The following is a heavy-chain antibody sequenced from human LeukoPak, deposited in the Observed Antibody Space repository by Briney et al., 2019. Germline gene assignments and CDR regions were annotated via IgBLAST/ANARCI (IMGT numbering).Heavy chain of an antibody. J-gene: IGHJ3*02. Sequence: GGSLRLSCAASGFTFDDYAMHWVRQAPGKGLEWVSGISWNSGSIGYADSVKGRFTISRDNAKNSLYLQMNSLRAEDTALYYCAKDMGITMIVVVTGAFDIWGQGTMVTVSS. V-gene: IGHV3-9*01. CDR2: ISWNSGSI. CDR3: AKDMGITMIVVVTGAFDI. D-gene: IGHD3-22*01. CDR1: GFTFDDYA.